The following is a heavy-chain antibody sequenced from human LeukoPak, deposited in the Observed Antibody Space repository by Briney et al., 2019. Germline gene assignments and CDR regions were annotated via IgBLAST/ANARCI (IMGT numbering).Heavy chain of an antibody. J-gene: IGHJ3*02. Sequence: SETLSLTCTVSGGSISSYYWSWIRQPPGKGLDWIGYVSFGGGTNYNPSLKSRVITSADTSKNQFSLNLTSVTAADTAVYCVRASVESGGAFDIWGQGTMVTVSS. D-gene: IGHD2-15*01. V-gene: IGHV4-59*01. CDR3: RASVESGGAFDI. CDR1: GGSISSYY. CDR2: VSFGGGT.